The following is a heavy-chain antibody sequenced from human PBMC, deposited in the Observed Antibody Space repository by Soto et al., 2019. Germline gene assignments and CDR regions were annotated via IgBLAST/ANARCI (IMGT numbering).Heavy chain of an antibody. Sequence: QLQLQESGPGLVKPSETLSLTCIVSGGSISSSSYYWGWIRQPPGKGLEWIGSIYYSGSTYYNPSLKSRVTISVNTSKNQFSLKLSSVTAADTAVFYCARHRARNWFDPWGQGTLGTVSS. CDR2: IYYSGST. J-gene: IGHJ5*02. CDR1: GGSISSSSYY. D-gene: IGHD6-6*01. V-gene: IGHV4-39*01. CDR3: ARHRARNWFDP.